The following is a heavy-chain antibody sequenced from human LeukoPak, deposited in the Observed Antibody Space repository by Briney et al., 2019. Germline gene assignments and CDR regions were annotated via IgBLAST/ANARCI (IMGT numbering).Heavy chain of an antibody. CDR1: GFTFDDYA. CDR3: AKAFHYDSSGHDY. V-gene: IGHV3-9*01. CDR2: ISWNSGSI. Sequence: GGSLRLSCAASGFTFDDYAMHWVRQAPGKGLEWVSGISWNSGSIGYADSVKGRFTISRGNAKNSLYLQMNSLRAEDTALYYCAKAFHYDSSGHDYWGQGTLVTVSS. D-gene: IGHD3-22*01. J-gene: IGHJ4*02.